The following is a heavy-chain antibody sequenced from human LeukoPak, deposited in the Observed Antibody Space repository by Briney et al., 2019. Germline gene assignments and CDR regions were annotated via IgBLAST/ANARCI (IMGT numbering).Heavy chain of an antibody. J-gene: IGHJ1*01. CDR3: ARAKLDDCGGDCDQYFQH. CDR2: INPNNGGT. V-gene: IGHV1-2*02. Sequence: GASVKVSCKASGYTFADYYLHWVRQAPGQGLEWVGWINPNNGGTQYAQKFQGRVTLTRDTSISTAYMELSRLTSDDTAVYYCARAKLDDCGGDCDQYFQHWGQGTLVTVSS. CDR1: GYTFADYY. D-gene: IGHD2-21*02.